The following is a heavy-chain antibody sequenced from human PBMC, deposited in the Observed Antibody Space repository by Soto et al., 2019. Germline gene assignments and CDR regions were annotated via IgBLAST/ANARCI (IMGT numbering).Heavy chain of an antibody. V-gene: IGHV4-34*01. CDR2: INHSGST. CDR1: GGSFSGYY. CDR3: ARVPDY. Sequence: SETLSLTCAVYGGSFSGYYWTWIRQPPGKGLEWIGEINHSGSTNYNPSLKSRVTISVDMSKNQFSLKLSSVTVADTAVYYCARVPDYWGQGTLVTVSS. J-gene: IGHJ4*02.